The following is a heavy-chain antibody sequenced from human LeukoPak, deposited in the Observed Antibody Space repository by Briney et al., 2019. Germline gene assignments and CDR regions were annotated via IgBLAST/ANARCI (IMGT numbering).Heavy chain of an antibody. CDR1: GFTVSSNY. CDR2: IYSGGST. Sequence: GGSLRLSCAASGFTVSSNYMSWVRQAPGKGLEWVSVIYSGGSTYYADSVKGRFTISRDNSKNTLYLQMNSLRAEDTAVYYCARGPIYSSSWYPGDYWGQGTLVTVSS. CDR3: ARGPIYSSSWYPGDY. J-gene: IGHJ4*02. V-gene: IGHV3-53*01. D-gene: IGHD6-13*01.